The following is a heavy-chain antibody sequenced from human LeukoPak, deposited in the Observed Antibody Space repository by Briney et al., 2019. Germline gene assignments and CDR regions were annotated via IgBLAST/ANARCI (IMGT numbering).Heavy chain of an antibody. CDR3: ARVDDYNSLY. D-gene: IGHD5-24*01. CDR1: GDSISPYY. Sequence: SETLSPTCTVSGDSISPYYWSWIRLPPGKRLEWIGYIHYTGGTNYNPSLKSRVTISIDTSKNQFSLTLTSVTVADTAVYYCARVDDYNSLYWGQGILVTVSS. V-gene: IGHV4-59*01. J-gene: IGHJ4*02. CDR2: IHYTGGT.